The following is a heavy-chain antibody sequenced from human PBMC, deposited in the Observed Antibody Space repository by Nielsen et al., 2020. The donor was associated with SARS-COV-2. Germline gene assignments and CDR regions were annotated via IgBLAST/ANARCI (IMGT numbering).Heavy chain of an antibody. J-gene: IGHJ4*02. CDR1: GFTFSSYA. V-gene: IGHV3-23*03. CDR3: AKDVNSGAVAEAFDY. Sequence: GGSLRLSCAASGFTFSSYAMSWVRQAPGKGLEWVSVIYSGGSSTYYADSVKGRFTISRDNSKNTLYLQMNSLRAEDTAVYYCAKDVNSGAVAEAFDYCGQGTLFTVSS. D-gene: IGHD6-19*01. CDR2: IYSGGSST.